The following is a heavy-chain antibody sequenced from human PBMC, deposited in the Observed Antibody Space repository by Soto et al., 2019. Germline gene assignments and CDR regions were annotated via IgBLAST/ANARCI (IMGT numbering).Heavy chain of an antibody. CDR3: ARGPFSSGWANY. J-gene: IGHJ4*02. V-gene: IGHV3-30-3*01. CDR2: ISYDGSNK. D-gene: IGHD6-19*01. Sequence: PGGSLRLSCAASGFTFSSYAMHWVRQAPGKGLEWVAVISYDGSNKYYADSVKGRLTISRDNSKNTLYLQMNSLRAEDTAVYYCARGPFSSGWANYWGQGTLVTXSS. CDR1: GFTFSSYA.